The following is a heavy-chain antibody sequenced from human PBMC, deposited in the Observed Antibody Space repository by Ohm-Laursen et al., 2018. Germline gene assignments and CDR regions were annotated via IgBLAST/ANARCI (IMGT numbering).Heavy chain of an antibody. D-gene: IGHD5-18*01. CDR3: AIYSYGWCP. CDR1: GYTFTTYY. Sequence: ASVKVSCKVSGYTFTTYYMHWVRQAPGQGPEWMGIINPNDGGTTYSQKLQGRVTLTRDTSTGTFYMELNSLRSEDTAVYYCAIYSYGWCPWGQGTLVTVSS. CDR2: INPNDGGT. V-gene: IGHV1-46*01. J-gene: IGHJ5*02.